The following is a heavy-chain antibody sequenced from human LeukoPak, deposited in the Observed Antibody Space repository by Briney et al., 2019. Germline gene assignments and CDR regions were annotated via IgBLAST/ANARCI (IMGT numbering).Heavy chain of an antibody. CDR1: GFTFSDYY. J-gene: IGHJ4*02. CDR3: ASRPVIAAAGPDY. CDR2: ISSSGSTI. Sequence: GGSLRLPCAASGFTFSDYYMSWIRQAPGKGLEWVSYISSSGSTIYYADSVKGRFTISRDNAKNSLYLQMNSLRAEDTAVYYCASRPVIAAAGPDYWGQGTLVTVSS. V-gene: IGHV3-11*01. D-gene: IGHD6-13*01.